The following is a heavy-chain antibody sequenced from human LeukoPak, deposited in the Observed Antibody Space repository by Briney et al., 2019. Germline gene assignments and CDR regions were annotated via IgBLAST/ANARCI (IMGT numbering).Heavy chain of an antibody. Sequence: EASVKVSCKASGYTFTSYGVSWVRQAPGQGLEWMGWTSSYNDNTNYAQKLQGRVTMTRDMSTSTVYMELSSLRSEDTAVYYCARGGDLGFTMVRGVIIPGNDAFDIWGQGTMVTVSS. D-gene: IGHD3-10*01. J-gene: IGHJ3*02. CDR3: ARGGDLGFTMVRGVIIPGNDAFDI. CDR1: GYTFTSYG. V-gene: IGHV1-18*01. CDR2: TSSYNDNT.